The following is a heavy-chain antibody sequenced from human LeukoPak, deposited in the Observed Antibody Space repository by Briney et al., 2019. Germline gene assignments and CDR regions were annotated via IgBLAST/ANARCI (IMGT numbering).Heavy chain of an antibody. J-gene: IGHJ2*01. V-gene: IGHV7-4-1*02. CDR2: INTNTGNP. Sequence: ASVKVSCKASGYTFTSYAMNWVRQAPGQGLEWTGWINTNTGNPTCAQGFTGRFVFSLDTSVSTAYLQISSLKAEDTAVYYCARDFPARDWFFDLWGRGTLVTVSS. CDR1: GYTFTSYA. CDR3: ARDFPARDWFFDL.